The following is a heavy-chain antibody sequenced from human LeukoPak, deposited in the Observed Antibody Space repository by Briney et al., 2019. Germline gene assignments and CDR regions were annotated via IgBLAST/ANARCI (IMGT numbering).Heavy chain of an antibody. CDR2: IKQGGNEK. Sequence: GGSLRLSCAASGFIFRNHWMSWVRQVPGRGLEWVAHIKQGGNEKLYVDSVEGRFTLSRDDSKNSLYLQMNSLRVDDSAVNYCARGPNYGDRVDYFDYWGQGTLVTVSS. CDR3: ARGPNYGDRVDYFDY. D-gene: IGHD4-17*01. J-gene: IGHJ4*02. V-gene: IGHV3-7*01. CDR1: GFIFRNHW.